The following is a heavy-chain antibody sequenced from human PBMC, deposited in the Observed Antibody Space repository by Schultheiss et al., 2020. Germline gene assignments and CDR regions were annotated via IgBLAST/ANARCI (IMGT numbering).Heavy chain of an antibody. Sequence: SETLSLTCAVSGGSISSGGYSWTWIRQTPGKGLEWIGYIYHSGSAYYNPSLKSRVTISVDTSKNQFSLKLSSVTAADTAVYYCARGGWTEEDYWGQGTLVTVSS. V-gene: IGHV4-30-2*01. CDR1: GGSISSGGYS. CDR3: ARGGWTEEDY. CDR2: IYHSGSA. J-gene: IGHJ4*02. D-gene: IGHD6-19*01.